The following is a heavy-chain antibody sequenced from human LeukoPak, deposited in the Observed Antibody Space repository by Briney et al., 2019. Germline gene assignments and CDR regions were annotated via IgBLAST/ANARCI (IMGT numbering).Heavy chain of an antibody. J-gene: IGHJ6*02. Sequence: GGSLRLSCAASGFPFSSYSMNWVRQAPGKGLEWVSSISSSGRYIYYADSVKGRFTISRDSAKNSLYLQMNSLRAEDTAVYYCARSFCNSTSCYYYYYSGMDVWGQGTAITVSS. V-gene: IGHV3-21*01. D-gene: IGHD2-2*01. CDR2: ISSSGRYI. CDR1: GFPFSSYS. CDR3: ARSFCNSTSCYYYYYSGMDV.